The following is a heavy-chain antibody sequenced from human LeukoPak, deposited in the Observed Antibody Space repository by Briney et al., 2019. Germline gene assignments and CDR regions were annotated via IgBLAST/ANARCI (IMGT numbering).Heavy chain of an antibody. CDR2: IKQDGSEK. CDR1: GFTFSSYW. D-gene: IGHD1-26*01. CDR3: ARDISPSSGSPWAPPPPYNWFDP. Sequence: GGSLRLSCAASGFTFSSYWMSWVRQAPGKGLEWVANIKQDGSEKYYVDSVKGRFTISRDNAKNSLYLQMNSLRAEDTAVYYCARDISPSSGSPWAPPPPYNWFDPWGQGTLVTVSS. J-gene: IGHJ5*02. V-gene: IGHV3-7*01.